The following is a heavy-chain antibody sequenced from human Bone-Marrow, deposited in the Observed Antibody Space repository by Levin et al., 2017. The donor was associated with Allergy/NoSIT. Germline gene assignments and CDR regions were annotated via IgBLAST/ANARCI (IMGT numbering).Heavy chain of an antibody. V-gene: IGHV4-61*02. CDR3: AREMVDFGFTYGYLDT. D-gene: IGHD5-18*01. Sequence: TPSETLSLTCTVSGGSISSDSYYWNWIRQPAGRALEWIGRIHIRGSSSRGSTDYNPSLNNRVTISLDTSRNQFSLKLTSVTAADSAIYYCAREMVDFGFTYGYLDTWGQGTLVTVSS. CDR2: IHIRGSSSRGST. CDR1: GGSISSDSYY. J-gene: IGHJ4*02.